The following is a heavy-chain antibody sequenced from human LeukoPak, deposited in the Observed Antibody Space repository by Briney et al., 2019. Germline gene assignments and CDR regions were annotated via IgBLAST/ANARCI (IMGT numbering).Heavy chain of an antibody. CDR3: ASLGEMATINGMDV. CDR1: GGSINNNY. J-gene: IGHJ6*02. CDR2: IFSSGST. Sequence: SETLSFTCSVSGGSINNNYWSWIRQSPGKRLQWIGYIFSSGSTNYNPSLKSRVAISVDTSKNQFSLNLNSVTAEDTAVYYCASLGEMATINGMDVWGQGTTVTVSS. V-gene: IGHV4-59*01. D-gene: IGHD5-24*01.